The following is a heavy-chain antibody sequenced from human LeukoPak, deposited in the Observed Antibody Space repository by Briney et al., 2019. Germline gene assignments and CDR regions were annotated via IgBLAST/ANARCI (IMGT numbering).Heavy chain of an antibody. D-gene: IGHD1-14*01. CDR3: ARMNQISETAFDI. J-gene: IGHJ3*02. V-gene: IGHV4-59*01. CDR1: SGSINNYY. CDR2: ILSSGST. Sequence: SETLSLTCTVSSGSINNYYWSWIRRTPGKGLEWIGYILSSGSTNYNPSVKSRVTISVDTSKNQFSLKLSSVTAADTAVYYCARMNQISETAFDIWGQGTMVIVSS.